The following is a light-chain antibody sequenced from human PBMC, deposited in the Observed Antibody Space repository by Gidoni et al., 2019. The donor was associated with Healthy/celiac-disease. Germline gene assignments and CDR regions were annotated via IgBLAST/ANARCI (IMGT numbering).Light chain of an antibody. CDR2: EAS. CDR1: PSVSINY. Sequence: EIVLTQSPGTLSLSSGERATLSCRASPSVSINYLAWYQQKPGQAPRLLIYEASSRATGIPDRFSGSASGTDFTLTISRLEPEDFAVYYCQQYDSSPITFGPGTKVDIK. V-gene: IGKV3-20*01. CDR3: QQYDSSPIT. J-gene: IGKJ3*01.